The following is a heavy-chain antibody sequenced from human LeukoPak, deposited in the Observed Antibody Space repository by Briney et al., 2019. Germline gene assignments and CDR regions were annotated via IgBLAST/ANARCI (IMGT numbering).Heavy chain of an antibody. CDR1: GGSIGSGGYS. CDR3: ARAYGDYVLDY. Sequence: SETLSLTCAVSGGSIGSGGYSWSWIRQPPGKGLEWIGYIYHSGSTYYNPSLKSRVTISVDRSKNQFSLKLSSVTAADTAVYYCARAYGDYVLDYWGQGTLVTVSS. V-gene: IGHV4-30-2*01. J-gene: IGHJ4*02. D-gene: IGHD4-17*01. CDR2: IYHSGST.